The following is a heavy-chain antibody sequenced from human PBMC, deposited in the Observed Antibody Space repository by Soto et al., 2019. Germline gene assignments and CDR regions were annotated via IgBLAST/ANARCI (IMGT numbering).Heavy chain of an antibody. V-gene: IGHV3-66*01. CDR3: ARDRMVRGVQNYGLWDYYYYGMDV. Sequence: EVQLVESGGSLDQPGGSLRLSCAASGFTVSSNYMSWVRQAPGKGLEWVSVIYSGGSTYYADSVKGRFTISRDNSKNTLYLQMNSLRAEDTAVYYCARDRMVRGVQNYGLWDYYYYGMDVWGQGTTVTVSS. CDR2: IYSGGST. CDR1: GFTVSSNY. J-gene: IGHJ6*02. D-gene: IGHD3-10*01.